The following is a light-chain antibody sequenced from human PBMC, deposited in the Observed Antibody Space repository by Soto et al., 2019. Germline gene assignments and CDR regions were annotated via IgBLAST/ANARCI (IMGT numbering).Light chain of an antibody. CDR3: QSYDSSNHPV. J-gene: IGLJ2*01. V-gene: IGLV6-57*04. CDR1: SGSIASNY. Sequence: NFMLTQPHSVSESPGKTVTISCTRSSGSIASNYVQWYQQRPGSAPTTVIYEDNQRPSGVPDRFSGSIDSSSNSASLTISGLKTEDEADYYCQSYDSSNHPVFGGVTKLTVL. CDR2: EDN.